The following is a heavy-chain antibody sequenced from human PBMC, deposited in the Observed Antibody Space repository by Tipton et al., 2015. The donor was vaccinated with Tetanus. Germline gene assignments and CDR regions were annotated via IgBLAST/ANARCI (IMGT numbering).Heavy chain of an antibody. CDR3: AGVTAQRTELYFEH. Sequence: GLVKPSETLSLTCTVSGDSVSGYYWSWIRQPPGKGLEWVGYVYYTGDTNCNPSLKSRVTISMDRSENQISLKMTSVTAADTAVYYCAGVTAQRTELYFEHWGQGTQVTVSS. V-gene: IGHV4-59*02. CDR2: VYYTGDT. CDR1: GDSVSGYY. J-gene: IGHJ1*01. D-gene: IGHD2-8*02.